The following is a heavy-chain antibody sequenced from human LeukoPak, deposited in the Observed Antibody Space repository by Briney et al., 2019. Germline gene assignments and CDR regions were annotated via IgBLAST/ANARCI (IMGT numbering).Heavy chain of an antibody. CDR2: IVVGSGNT. V-gene: IGHV1-58*01. CDR3: AADSAVPDSFDI. J-gene: IGHJ3*02. Sequence: GASVKVSCKASGFTFSISAVRWVRQARGQRLEWIGWIVVGSGNTKYAQKFQERVTITRDMSTSTAYMELSSLRSEDTAVYYCAADSAVPDSFDIWGQGTIVTVSS. CDR1: GFTFSISA.